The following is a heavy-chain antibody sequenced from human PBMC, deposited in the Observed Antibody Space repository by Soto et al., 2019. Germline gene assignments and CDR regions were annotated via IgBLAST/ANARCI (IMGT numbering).Heavy chain of an antibody. CDR3: ARMQRITMVRGVFFFDRAFDI. CDR2: MNPNSGNT. D-gene: IGHD3-10*01. Sequence: GAPVKGSCKASGGTLSSYAISWGGQATGQGVEGVGWMNPNSGNTGYAQKFQGRVTMTRNTSISTAYMELSSLRSEDTAVYYCARMQRITMVRGVFFFDRAFDIWGQGTMVTVSS. J-gene: IGHJ3*02. CDR1: GGTLSSYA. V-gene: IGHV1-8*02.